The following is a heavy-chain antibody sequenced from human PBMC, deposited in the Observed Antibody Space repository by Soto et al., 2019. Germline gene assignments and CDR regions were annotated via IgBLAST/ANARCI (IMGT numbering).Heavy chain of an antibody. D-gene: IGHD2-2*01. CDR1: GFTFSGSA. Sequence: EVQLVESGGGLVQPGGSLKLSCAASGFTFSGSAMHWVRQASGKGLEWVGRIRSKANSYATAYAASVKGRFTISRDDSKNTAYLQMNSLKTEDTAVYYCTRRADIVVVPAAYSMDVWGQGTTVTVSS. J-gene: IGHJ6*02. CDR3: TRRADIVVVPAAYSMDV. CDR2: IRSKANSYAT. V-gene: IGHV3-73*02.